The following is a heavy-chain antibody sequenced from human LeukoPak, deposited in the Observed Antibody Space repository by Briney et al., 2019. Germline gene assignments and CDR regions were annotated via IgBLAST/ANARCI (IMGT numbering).Heavy chain of an antibody. J-gene: IGHJ6*02. Sequence: SVKVSCKASGGTFSSYAISWVRQAPGQGLEWMGGIIPIFGTANYAQKFQGRVTITAGESTSTAYMELSSLRSEDTAVYYCARDPGAAAGNYYYYGMDVWGQGTTVTVSS. D-gene: IGHD6-13*01. CDR3: ARDPGAAAGNYYYYGMDV. CDR2: IIPIFGTA. CDR1: GGTFSSYA. V-gene: IGHV1-69*13.